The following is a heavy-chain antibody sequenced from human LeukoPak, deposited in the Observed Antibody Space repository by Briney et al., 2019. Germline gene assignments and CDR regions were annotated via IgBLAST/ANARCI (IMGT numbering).Heavy chain of an antibody. CDR2: IYSSGNT. CDR3: ARRYTASPGERFDY. V-gene: IGHV4-59*08. CDR1: GGSISNYY. D-gene: IGHD2-2*02. J-gene: IGHJ4*02. Sequence: TSSETLSLTCTVSGGSISNYYWTWIRQPPGKGLEWIGYIYSSGNTNYNPSLNSRVTISLDTSKNQFSLMLRSLTAADTAVYYCARRYTASPGERFDYWGQGTLVTVSS.